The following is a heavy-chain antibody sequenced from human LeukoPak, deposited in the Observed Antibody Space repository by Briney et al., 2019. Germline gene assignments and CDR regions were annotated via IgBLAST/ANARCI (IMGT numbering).Heavy chain of an antibody. J-gene: IGHJ4*02. D-gene: IGHD4-17*01. CDR1: GFTFSIYA. V-gene: IGHV3-30*02. CDR2: LAYDGTNE. Sequence: GGSLRLSCATSGFTFSIYAMHWVRHAPGKGREGVALLAYDGTNEYYADSVKGRFTISRDNSTNTVYLQMTNLKPGDTAVYYCSKGGPLGDTNRFDHWGQGTLVSVSS. CDR3: SKGGPLGDTNRFDH.